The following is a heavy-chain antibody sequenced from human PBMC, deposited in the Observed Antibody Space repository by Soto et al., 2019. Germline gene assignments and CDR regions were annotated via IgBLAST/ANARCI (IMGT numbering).Heavy chain of an antibody. V-gene: IGHV3-48*03. Sequence: PGGSLRLSCAASGFTFSSYEMNWVRQAPGRGLEWVSYISSSGSTIYYADSVKGRFTISRDNAKNSLYLQMNSLRAEDTAVYYCARGSYQLPLDYWGQGTLVTVSS. CDR2: ISSSGSTI. J-gene: IGHJ4*02. CDR3: ARGSYQLPLDY. CDR1: GFTFSSYE. D-gene: IGHD2-2*01.